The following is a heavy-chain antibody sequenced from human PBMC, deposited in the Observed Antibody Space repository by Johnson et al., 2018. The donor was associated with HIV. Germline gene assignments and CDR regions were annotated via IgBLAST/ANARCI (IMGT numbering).Heavy chain of an antibody. V-gene: IGHV3-30*02. CDR2: RRYDGRNK. D-gene: IGHD2-15*01. Sequence: QVQLVESGGGVVQPGGSLRLSCAASGFTFSSYGMHWVRQAPGKGLEWVAFRRYDGRNKYYVDSVKARFTISRDNAKNSLYLQMNSLRAEDTAVYYCAREEGGSRPFDIWGQGTMVTVSS. J-gene: IGHJ3*02. CDR3: AREEGGSRPFDI. CDR1: GFTFSSYG.